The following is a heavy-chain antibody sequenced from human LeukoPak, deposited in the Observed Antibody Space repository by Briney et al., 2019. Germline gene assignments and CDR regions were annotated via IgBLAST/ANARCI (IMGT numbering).Heavy chain of an antibody. Sequence: SGGSLRLSCAASGFTFSSDGMSWVRQAPGKGLEWLSAISGSGGSTYNDDSVKGKFTFTIDKYNNTIYLQMNRMRAEDKAVYYCSREKSIVPTYGDYWGQGTLVTVSS. CDR2: ISGSGGST. D-gene: IGHD2-2*01. CDR1: GFTFSSDG. J-gene: IGHJ4*02. CDR3: SREKSIVPTYGDY. V-gene: IGHV3-23*01.